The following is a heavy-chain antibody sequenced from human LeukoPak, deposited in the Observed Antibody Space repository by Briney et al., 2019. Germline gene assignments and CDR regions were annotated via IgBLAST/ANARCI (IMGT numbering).Heavy chain of an antibody. CDR2: ISTNSANT. Sequence: GGSLRLSCAASGFTFSSYGMDWVRQAPGKGLEWVSTISTNSANTYYTDSVKGRFTISRDNSKDTLFMQMNSLRAEDTAVYYCAKGQSTIATRSFDSWGQGTLVTVSS. V-gene: IGHV3-23*01. D-gene: IGHD6-6*01. J-gene: IGHJ4*02. CDR1: GFTFSSYG. CDR3: AKGQSTIATRSFDS.